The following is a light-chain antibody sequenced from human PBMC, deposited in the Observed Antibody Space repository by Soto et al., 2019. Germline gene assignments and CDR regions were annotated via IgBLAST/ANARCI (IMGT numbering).Light chain of an antibody. CDR2: DAS. Sequence: EIVLTQSPATLSLSPGERATLSCRASQSVSSYLAWYQQKPGQAPRLLIYDASNMATGIPARFSGSGSGTDFTLNISSLEPEDFAFYYCQQRSNWPPYTFGQGNKLEIK. CDR1: QSVSSY. J-gene: IGKJ2*01. V-gene: IGKV3-11*01. CDR3: QQRSNWPPYT.